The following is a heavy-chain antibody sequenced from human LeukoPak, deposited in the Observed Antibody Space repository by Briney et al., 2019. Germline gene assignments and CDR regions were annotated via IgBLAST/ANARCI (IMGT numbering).Heavy chain of an antibody. V-gene: IGHV4-39*07. Sequence: SSETLSLTCSVSGVSISSGSNYWGWIRQPPGKTLEGIGSIYSSGSTYYNPSLKSRVIILFDTAKNHVSLNLSSVTAADTAVYYCARSDGYGLIGIWGQGTMVTVSS. CDR1: GVSISSGSNY. CDR2: IYSSGST. CDR3: ARSDGYGLIGI. D-gene: IGHD3-10*01. J-gene: IGHJ3*02.